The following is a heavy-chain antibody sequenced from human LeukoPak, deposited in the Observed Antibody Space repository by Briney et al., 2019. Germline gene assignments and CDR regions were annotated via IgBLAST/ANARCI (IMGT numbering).Heavy chain of an antibody. V-gene: IGHV4-39*01. CDR1: GGSISSSSYY. D-gene: IGHD1-26*01. CDR2: IYYSGST. CDR3: ARLRGSLYYYYGMDV. J-gene: IGHJ6*02. Sequence: SETLSLTCTVSGGSISSSSYYWGWIRQPPGKGLEWIGSIYYSGSTYYNPSLKSRVTISVDTSKNQFSLKLISVTAADTAVYYCARLRGSLYYYYGMDVWGQGTTVTVSS.